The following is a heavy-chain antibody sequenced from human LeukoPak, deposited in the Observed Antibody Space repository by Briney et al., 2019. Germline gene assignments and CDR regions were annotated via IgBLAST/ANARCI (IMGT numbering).Heavy chain of an antibody. CDR2: TYYRSKWYN. D-gene: IGHD2/OR15-2a*01. CDR1: GDSVSSNSAA. J-gene: IGHJ4*02. CDR3: ARETTSLFDS. Sequence: SQTFSLTCAISGDSVSSNSAAWNWIRQSPSGGLEWLGRTYYRSKWYNDFAVSVKSRITFNPDRSKNQVSLQMNSVTPEDTAVYYCARETTSLFDSWGQGTLVTVSS. V-gene: IGHV6-1*01.